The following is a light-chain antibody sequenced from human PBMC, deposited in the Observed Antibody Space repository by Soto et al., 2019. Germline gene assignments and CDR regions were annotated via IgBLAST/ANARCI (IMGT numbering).Light chain of an antibody. V-gene: IGLV2-8*01. CDR3: SSYAGSNNYV. Sequence: QSALTQPPSAYGSTGQSVTISCTGTGSDVGGYNYVSWYQQHPGKAPKLMIYEVSKRPSGVPDRFSGSKSGNTASLTVSGLQAEDEADYYCSSYAGSNNYVFGTGTKVTVL. CDR2: EVS. CDR1: GSDVGGYNY. J-gene: IGLJ1*01.